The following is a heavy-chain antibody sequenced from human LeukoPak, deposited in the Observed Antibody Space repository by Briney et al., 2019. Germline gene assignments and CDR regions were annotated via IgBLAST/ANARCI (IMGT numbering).Heavy chain of an antibody. V-gene: IGHV1-2*02. Sequence: ASVKVSCKASGYTFTGYYMHWVRQAPGQGLEWMGWINPNSGGTNSAQKFQGRVTMTRDTSISTAYMEVTRLTSDDTAVYFCARVKAYGGAGDFDYWGQGTPVTVSS. J-gene: IGHJ4*02. CDR3: ARVKAYGGAGDFDY. CDR1: GYTFTGYY. D-gene: IGHD3-10*01. CDR2: INPNSGGT.